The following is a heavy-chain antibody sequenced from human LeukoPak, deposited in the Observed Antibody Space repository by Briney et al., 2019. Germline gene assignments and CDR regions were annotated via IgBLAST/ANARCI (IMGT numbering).Heavy chain of an antibody. CDR3: ARARDAAQLAFDY. CDR1: GFTFSSYAM. D-gene: IGHD6-13*01. CDR2: IYHSGST. Sequence: GSLRLSCAASGFTFSSYAMSWVRQPPGKGLEWIGEIYHSGSTNYNPSLKSRVTISVDKSKNQFSLKLSSVTAADTAVYYCARARDAAQLAFDYWGQGTLVTVSS. J-gene: IGHJ4*02. V-gene: IGHV4-4*02.